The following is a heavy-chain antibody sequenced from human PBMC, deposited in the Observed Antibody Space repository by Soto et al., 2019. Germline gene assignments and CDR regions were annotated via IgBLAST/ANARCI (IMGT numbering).Heavy chain of an antibody. Sequence: GGSLRLSCAASGFTFSSYAMSWVRQAPGKGLEWVSAISGSGGSTYYADSVKGRFTISRDNSKNTLYPQMNSLRAEDTAVYYCAKVGITMIVVVPGMDVWGQGTTVTVSS. V-gene: IGHV3-23*01. CDR2: ISGSGGST. D-gene: IGHD3-22*01. J-gene: IGHJ6*02. CDR3: AKVGITMIVVVPGMDV. CDR1: GFTFSSYA.